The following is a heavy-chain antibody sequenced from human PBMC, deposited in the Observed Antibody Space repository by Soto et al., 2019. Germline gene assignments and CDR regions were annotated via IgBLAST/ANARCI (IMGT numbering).Heavy chain of an antibody. D-gene: IGHD4-4*01. CDR3: ARSDRPTVTTPVKEYYGMDV. J-gene: IGHJ6*02. CDR1: GGTFSSYA. CDR2: IIPIFGTA. V-gene: IGHV1-69*13. Sequence: GASVKVYRKASGGTFSSYATSWVRQAPGQELEWMGGIIPIFGTANYAQKFQGRVTITADESTSTAYMELSSLRSEDTAVYYCARSDRPTVTTPVKEYYGMDVSGQGTTVTVSS.